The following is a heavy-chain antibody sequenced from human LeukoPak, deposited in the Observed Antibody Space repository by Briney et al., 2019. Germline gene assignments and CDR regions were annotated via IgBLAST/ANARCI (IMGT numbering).Heavy chain of an antibody. Sequence: GGSLRLSCEGSGFTFSSYSMNWVRQAPGKGLQWLSFISGSSSTIYYADSVKGRFTISRDNAKNSLYLQMNSLSAEDTAIYYCAAIRGYSFRLGIWGQGTMVSVSS. J-gene: IGHJ3*02. CDR3: AAIRGYSFRLGI. CDR1: GFTFSSYS. D-gene: IGHD5-18*01. V-gene: IGHV3-48*04. CDR2: ISGSSSTI.